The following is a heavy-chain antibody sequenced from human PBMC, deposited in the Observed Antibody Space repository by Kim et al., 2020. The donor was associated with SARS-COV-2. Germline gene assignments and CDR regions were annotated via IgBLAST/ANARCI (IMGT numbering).Heavy chain of an antibody. Sequence: GSVKGRFTISRDNSKNTLYLQMNSLRAEDTAVYYCAKPKEWELLQEPFDYWGQGTLVTVSS. V-gene: IGHV3-23*01. J-gene: IGHJ4*02. CDR3: AKPKEWELLQEPFDY. D-gene: IGHD1-26*01.